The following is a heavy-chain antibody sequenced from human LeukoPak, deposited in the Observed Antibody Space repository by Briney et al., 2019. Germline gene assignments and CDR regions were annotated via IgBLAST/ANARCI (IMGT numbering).Heavy chain of an antibody. V-gene: IGHV3-7*05. Sequence: GGSLRLSCAACGFTSSSYWMSWVRQAPGRGLEWVGNIKQDGSEKYYVDSVEGRFTISRDNAKNSLYLQMNSLRVEDTAVYYCARDTGAVTGTEDYFDYWGQGTLVTVSS. CDR1: GFTSSSYW. D-gene: IGHD6-19*01. CDR3: ARDTGAVTGTEDYFDY. CDR2: IKQDGSEK. J-gene: IGHJ4*02.